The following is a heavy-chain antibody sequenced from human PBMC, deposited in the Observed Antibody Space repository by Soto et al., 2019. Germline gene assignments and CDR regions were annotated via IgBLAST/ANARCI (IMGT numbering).Heavy chain of an antibody. CDR1: GGSISSGGYS. V-gene: IGHV4-30-2*01. J-gene: IGHJ4*02. Sequence: SETLSLTCAVSGGSISSGGYSWSWIRQPPGKGLEWIGYIYHSGNTYYNPSLKSRDNISVDRSKNQFSLKLSSVTAADTAVYYCARQMTTVTTVDYWGQGTLVTVSS. D-gene: IGHD4-17*01. CDR2: IYHSGNT. CDR3: ARQMTTVTTVDY.